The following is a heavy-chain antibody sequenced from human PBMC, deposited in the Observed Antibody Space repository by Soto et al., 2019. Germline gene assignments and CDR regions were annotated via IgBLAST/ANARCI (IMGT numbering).Heavy chain of an antibody. J-gene: IGHJ3*02. CDR1: GGSISSGGYS. CDR3: ARFDPEWAFDI. Sequence: PSETLSLTSAVSGGSISSGGYSWSWIRQPPGKGLEWIGYIYHSGSTYYNPSLKSRVTISVDRFKNQFSLKLSSVTAADTAVYYCARFDPEWAFDIWGQGTMVTVSS. D-gene: IGHD3-3*01. CDR2: IYHSGST. V-gene: IGHV4-30-2*01.